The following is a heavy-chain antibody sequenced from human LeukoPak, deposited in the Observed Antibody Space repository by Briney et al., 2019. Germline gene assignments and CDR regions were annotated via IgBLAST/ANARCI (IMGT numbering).Heavy chain of an antibody. V-gene: IGHV3-23*01. D-gene: IGHD6-6*01. Sequence: GGSLRLSCAASGFTFSSYGMHWVRQAPGKGLEWVSAISGSGGSTYYADSVKGRFTISRDNSKNTLYLQMNSLRAEDTAVYYCAKDGYSNSSGGFDYWGQGTLVTVSS. CDR3: AKDGYSNSSGGFDY. CDR2: ISGSGGST. J-gene: IGHJ4*02. CDR1: GFTFSSYG.